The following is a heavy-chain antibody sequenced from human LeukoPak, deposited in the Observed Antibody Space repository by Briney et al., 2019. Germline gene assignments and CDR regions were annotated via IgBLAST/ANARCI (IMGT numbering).Heavy chain of an antibody. CDR2: IIPILGIA. J-gene: IGHJ4*02. D-gene: IGHD1-26*01. V-gene: IGHV1-69*04. CDR3: ARDRGGVGASIY. Sequence: ASVKVSCKASGGTFSSYTISWVRQAPGQGLEWVGRIIPILGIANYAQKFQGRVTITADKSTSTAYMELSSLRSEDTAVYYCARDRGGVGASIYWGQGTLVTVSS. CDR1: GGTFSSYT.